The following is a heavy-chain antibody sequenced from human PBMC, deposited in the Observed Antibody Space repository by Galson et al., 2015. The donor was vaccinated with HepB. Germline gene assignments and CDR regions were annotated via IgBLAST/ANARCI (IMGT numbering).Heavy chain of an antibody. D-gene: IGHD3-10*01. CDR3: ARGPQVLLWFGELELDY. Sequence: SLRLSCAASGFSFSSYAMHWVRQAPGKGLEWVAIISYDGSYKYFADSVKGRFTISRDNSMNTLYLQMNSLRAEDTAVYYFARGPQVLLWFGELELDYWGQGTLVAVSS. J-gene: IGHJ4*02. V-gene: IGHV3-30*04. CDR1: GFSFSSYA. CDR2: ISYDGSYK.